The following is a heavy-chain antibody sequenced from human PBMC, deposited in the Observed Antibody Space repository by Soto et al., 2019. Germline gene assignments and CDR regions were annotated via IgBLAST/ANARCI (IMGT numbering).Heavy chain of an antibody. CDR2: ISGSSSTI. J-gene: IGHJ4*01. V-gene: IGHV3-48*02. CDR3: ARDRLYSETCPTDY. Sequence: EVQLVESGGGLVQPGGTLRLSCAASGFTFSSYSMNWVRQAPGKGLEWLSYISGSSSTIFYADSVKGRFTVARDNAKNSLYLQMNSLRHEDTAVYYCARDRLYSETCPTDYWGQGALVTVSS. D-gene: IGHD1-26*01. CDR1: GFTFSSYS.